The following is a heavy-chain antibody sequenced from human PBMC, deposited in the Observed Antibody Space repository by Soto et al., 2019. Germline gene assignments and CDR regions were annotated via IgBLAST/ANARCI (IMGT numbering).Heavy chain of an antibody. V-gene: IGHV4-30-2*01. D-gene: IGHD3-3*01. CDR3: ASCLWSGYHV. J-gene: IGHJ4*02. Sequence: QLQLQESGSGLVKPSQTLSLTCAVSGGSISSGGYSWSWIRQPPGKGLEWIGYIYHSGSTYYNPSIXWXVXIXLDRSKNQFSLKLSSVTAADTAVYYCASCLWSGYHVWGQGTLVTVSS. CDR1: GGSISSGGYS. CDR2: IYHSGST.